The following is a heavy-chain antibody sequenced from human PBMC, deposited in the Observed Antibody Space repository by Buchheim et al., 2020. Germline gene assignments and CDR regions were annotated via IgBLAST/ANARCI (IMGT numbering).Heavy chain of an antibody. J-gene: IGHJ4*02. CDR1: GASINSNNW. CDR3: ARWMNDFGLDY. CDR2: IYHSGST. V-gene: IGHV4-4*02. Sequence: QVQLQESGPGLVKPSGTLSLTCAVSGASINSNNWWSWVRQPPGKGLEWIGEIYHSGSTNYNPSLKSRVPLSIAKSKNQFSLKLTSVTAADTAVYYCARWMNDFGLDYWGQGTL. D-gene: IGHD3/OR15-3a*01.